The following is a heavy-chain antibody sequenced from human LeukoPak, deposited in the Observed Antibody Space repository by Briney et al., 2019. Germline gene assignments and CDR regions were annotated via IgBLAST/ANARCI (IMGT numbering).Heavy chain of an antibody. V-gene: IGHV3-74*01. CDR2: VSLDGSAT. CDR3: RYGSSSGDY. D-gene: IGHD6-6*01. CDR1: GFTFSTSW. Sequence: PGGSLRLSCAASGFTFSTSWMNWFGQGPGRGPVGVSRVSLDGSATAYADSVKGRFTVSRDNAKNALYLQMNSLRADDTAGYYCRYGSSSGDYWRQGSLVTVPS. J-gene: IGHJ4*02.